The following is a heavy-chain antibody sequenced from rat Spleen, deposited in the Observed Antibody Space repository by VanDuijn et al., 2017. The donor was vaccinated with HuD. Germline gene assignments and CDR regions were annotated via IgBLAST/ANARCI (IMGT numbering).Heavy chain of an antibody. D-gene: IGHD4-3*01. Sequence: EVQLVESGGGLVRPGMSLKLSCAASGFTFSDYYMAWVRQAPKKGLEWVASISYDGSSTYYRDSVKGRFTISRDNAKSTLYLQMDSLRSEDTATYYCARHFGLYYFDYWGQGVMVTVSS. CDR1: GFTFSDYY. CDR2: ISYDGSST. V-gene: IGHV5-7*01. CDR3: ARHFGLYYFDY. J-gene: IGHJ2*01.